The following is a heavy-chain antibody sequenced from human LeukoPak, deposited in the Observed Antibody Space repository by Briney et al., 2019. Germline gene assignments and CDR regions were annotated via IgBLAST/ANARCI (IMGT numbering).Heavy chain of an antibody. V-gene: IGHV4-59*12. Sequence: SETLSLTCTVSGGSITNYYWSWIRQPPGKGLEWIGSIYYSGSTYYNPSLKSRVTISVDTSKNQFSLKLSSVTAADTAVYYCARDAPSSGYYYVSFYWGQGTLVTVSS. D-gene: IGHD3-22*01. J-gene: IGHJ4*02. CDR3: ARDAPSSGYYYVSFY. CDR2: IYYSGST. CDR1: GGSITNYY.